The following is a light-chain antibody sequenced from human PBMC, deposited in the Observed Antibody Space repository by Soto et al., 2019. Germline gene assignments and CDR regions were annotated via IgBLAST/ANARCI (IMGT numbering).Light chain of an antibody. Sequence: EIVLTQSPGTLSLSPGERATLSCRSSQSVSSSYLAWYQQKPGQAPRLLIYGASSRATGIQDRFSGSGSGTDFTLTISRLVPEDFAVYYCQQYDTSPPGYTFGQGTKLEIK. J-gene: IGKJ2*01. CDR1: QSVSSSY. CDR3: QQYDTSPPGYT. V-gene: IGKV3-20*01. CDR2: GAS.